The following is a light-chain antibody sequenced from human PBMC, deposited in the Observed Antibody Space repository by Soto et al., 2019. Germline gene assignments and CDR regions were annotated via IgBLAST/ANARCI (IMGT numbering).Light chain of an antibody. V-gene: IGKV3-20*01. CDR3: QQYGSSPPIT. Sequence: EIVLTQSPDTLSLSPGERATLSCRASQSVTCSYLAWYQQKPGQAPRLLIYGASSRATGIPDRFSGSGSGTDFTLTISRLEPEDFAVYYCQQYGSSPPITFGQGTRLEIK. CDR1: QSVTCSY. J-gene: IGKJ5*01. CDR2: GAS.